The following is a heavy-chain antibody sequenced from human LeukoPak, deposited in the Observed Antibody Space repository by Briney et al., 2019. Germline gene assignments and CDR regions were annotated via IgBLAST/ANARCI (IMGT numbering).Heavy chain of an antibody. D-gene: IGHD3-3*01. V-gene: IGHV1-3*01. CDR1: GYTFTSYA. CDR2: INAGNGNT. Sequence: ASVKVSCTASGYTFTSYAMHWVRQAPGQRLEWMGWINAGNGNTKYSQKFQGRVTMTRNTSISTAYMELSSLRSEDTAVYYCARGGYYDFWSGYYTDWFDPWGQGTLVTVSS. CDR3: ARGGYYDFWSGYYTDWFDP. J-gene: IGHJ5*02.